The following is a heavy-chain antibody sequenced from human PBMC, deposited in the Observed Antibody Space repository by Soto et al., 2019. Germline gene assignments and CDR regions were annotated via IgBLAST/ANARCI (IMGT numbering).Heavy chain of an antibody. V-gene: IGHV1-18*04. D-gene: IGHD5-18*01. Sequence: ASVKVSCKASGYTFTSYGISWVRQAPGQGLEWMGWISAYNGNTNYAQKLQGRVTMTTDTSTSTAYMELRSPRSDDTAVYYCARDRGGGYSYGYYYYYGMDVWGQGTTVTVSS. CDR2: ISAYNGNT. J-gene: IGHJ6*02. CDR1: GYTFTSYG. CDR3: ARDRGGGYSYGYYYYYGMDV.